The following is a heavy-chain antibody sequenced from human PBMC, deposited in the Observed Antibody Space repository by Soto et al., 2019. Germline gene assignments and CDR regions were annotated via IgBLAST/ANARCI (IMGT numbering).Heavy chain of an antibody. CDR2: IRTDGGER. Sequence: EVQLVESGGGLVQPGGSLRLSCVASGFTFSTYWMSWVRQAPGKGLEWVAYIRTDGGERNYVDSVKGRFTIPRDNAKNSRYLQMNNVGADDAAVYSCAKRAGRAGTDYWGQGTLVTVSS. J-gene: IGHJ4*02. CDR3: AKRAGRAGTDY. V-gene: IGHV3-7*01. CDR1: GFTFSTYW.